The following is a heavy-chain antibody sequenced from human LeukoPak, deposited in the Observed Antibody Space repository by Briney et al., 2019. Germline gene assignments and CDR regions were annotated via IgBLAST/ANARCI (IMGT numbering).Heavy chain of an antibody. J-gene: IGHJ4*02. V-gene: IGHV3-23*01. CDR3: ASGHSGLLW. CDR1: GFTFSSIA. D-gene: IGHD5-12*01. Sequence: GGSLRLSCAASGFTFSSIAMSWVRQAPDKGLEWVSTISGSGGGTYYADSVKGRFTISRDNAKNTLYLQMNSLRAEDTAVYYCASGHSGLLWWGQGTLVTVSS. CDR2: ISGSGGGT.